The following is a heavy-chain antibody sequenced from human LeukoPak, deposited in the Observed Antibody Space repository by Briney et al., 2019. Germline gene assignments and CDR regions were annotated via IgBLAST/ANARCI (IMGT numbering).Heavy chain of an antibody. CDR2: IYTDENT. J-gene: IGHJ6*02. Sequence: SETLSLTRTVSGDSVTNYYWSWIRQPAGKGLEWIGRIYTDENTNYNPSLKSRVTMSVDASKNQFSLKLSSVTAADTAVYYCARGPNWNYYYYGVDVWGQGTTVTVSS. D-gene: IGHD1-20*01. CDR3: ARGPNWNYYYYGVDV. CDR1: GDSVTNYY. V-gene: IGHV4-4*07.